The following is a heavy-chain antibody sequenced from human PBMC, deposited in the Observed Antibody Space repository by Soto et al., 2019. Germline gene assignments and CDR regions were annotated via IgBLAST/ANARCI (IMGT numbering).Heavy chain of an antibody. J-gene: IGHJ6*02. CDR2: IYHSGST. D-gene: IGHD3-10*01. Sequence: KTSETLSLTCAVSGYSISSGYYWGWIRQPPGKGLEWIGSIYHSGSTYYNPSLKSRVTISVDTSKNKFSLKLSSVTAADTAVYYCARCGRSEYMVRGAYTENYYGMDVWGQVTTFTVSS. CDR3: ARCGRSEYMVRGAYTENYYGMDV. V-gene: IGHV4-38-2*01. CDR1: GYSISSGYY.